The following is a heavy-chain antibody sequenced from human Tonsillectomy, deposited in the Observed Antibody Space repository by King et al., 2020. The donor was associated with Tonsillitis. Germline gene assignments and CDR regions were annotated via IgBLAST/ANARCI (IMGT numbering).Heavy chain of an antibody. CDR3: AKDRNIGIMYTFGGVIAPYGLDV. Sequence: VQLVESGGGVVQPGRPLRLSCAASGFTFSIYRMHWVRQAPDEGLEWVAVISYDVTNKCYTDSVKGRFTIYRDNSKNTLYLQMNSLRAEDTAVYYCAKDRNIGIMYTFGGVIAPYGLDVGGQGTRATVSS. CDR1: GFTFSIYR. D-gene: IGHD3-16*02. CDR2: ISYDVTNK. J-gene: IGHJ6*02. V-gene: IGHV3-30*18.